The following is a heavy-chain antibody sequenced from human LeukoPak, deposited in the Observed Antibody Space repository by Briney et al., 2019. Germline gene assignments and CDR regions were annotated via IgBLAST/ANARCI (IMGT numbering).Heavy chain of an antibody. V-gene: IGHV3-74*01. CDR2: INEDGSIT. CDR1: GFTFRTYW. D-gene: IGHD4-17*01. CDR3: ARDPPTTVTIFDY. Sequence: GGSLRLSCAVSGFTFRTYWMHWVRQVPGEGLVWVSRINEDGSITNYADSVKGRFSISRDNAKNTLYLQMTSLRADDTAVYYCARDPPTTVTIFDYWGQGTLVTVSS. J-gene: IGHJ4*02.